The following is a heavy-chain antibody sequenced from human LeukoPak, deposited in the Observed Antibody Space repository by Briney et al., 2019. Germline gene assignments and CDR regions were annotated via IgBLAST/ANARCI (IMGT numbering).Heavy chain of an antibody. CDR3: ARGGGLDV. D-gene: IGHD3-16*01. V-gene: IGHV3-7*03. CDR1: GFTFSSYW. CDR2: INHNGNVN. Sequence: GGSLRLSWAASGFTFSSYWMNWARQAPGKGLERVASINHNGNVNYYVDSVKGRFTISRDNAKNSLYLQMSNLRAEDTAVYFCARGGGLDVWGQGATVTVSS. J-gene: IGHJ6*02.